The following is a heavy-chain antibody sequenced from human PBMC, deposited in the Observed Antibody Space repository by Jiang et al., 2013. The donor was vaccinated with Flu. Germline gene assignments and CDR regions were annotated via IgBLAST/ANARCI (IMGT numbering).Heavy chain of an antibody. CDR1: SYG. Sequence: SYGISWVRQAPGQGLEWMGWISGYNDKTNYAQKFQGRVTMTTDTSTSTAYMELRSLRSDDTAVYYCARAGWGYSYWGQGTLVTVSS. CDR2: ISGYNDKT. V-gene: IGHV1-18*01. CDR3: ARAGWGYSY. J-gene: IGHJ4*02. D-gene: IGHD5-18*01.